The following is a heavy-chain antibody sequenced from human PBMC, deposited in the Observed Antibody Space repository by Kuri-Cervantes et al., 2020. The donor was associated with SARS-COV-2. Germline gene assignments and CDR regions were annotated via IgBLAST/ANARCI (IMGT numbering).Heavy chain of an antibody. D-gene: IGHD2-21*01. CDR2: ISYDGSNK. Sequence: LSLTCAASGFTFSSYAMHWVRQAPGKGLEWVAVISYDGSNKYYADSVKGRFTIPRDNSKNTLYLQMNSLRGDDTAVYYCARVAGEGPIYYYYMDVWGKGTTVTVSS. J-gene: IGHJ6*03. CDR1: GFTFSSYA. CDR3: ARVAGEGPIYYYYMDV. V-gene: IGHV3-30-3*01.